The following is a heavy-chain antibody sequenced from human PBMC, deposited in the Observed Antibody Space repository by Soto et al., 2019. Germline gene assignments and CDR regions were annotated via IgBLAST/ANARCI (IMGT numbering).Heavy chain of an antibody. Sequence: SETLSLTCTVSGGSISSGGYYWSWIRQHPGKGLEWIGYIYYSGSTYYNPSLKSRVTISVDTSKNQFSLKLSSVTAADTAVYYCARDRYKEKGRRFDPWGQGTLVTVSS. D-gene: IGHD1-20*01. CDR1: GGSISSGGYY. CDR2: IYYSGST. J-gene: IGHJ5*02. CDR3: ARDRYKEKGRRFDP. V-gene: IGHV4-31*02.